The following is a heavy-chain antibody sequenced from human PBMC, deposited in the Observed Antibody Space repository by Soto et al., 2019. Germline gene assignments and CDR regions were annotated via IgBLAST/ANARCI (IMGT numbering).Heavy chain of an antibody. V-gene: IGHV1-2*02. CDR2: INPNSGGT. J-gene: IGHJ4*02. CDR1: GYTFTGYY. D-gene: IGHD1-26*01. Sequence: VASVKVSCKASGYTFTGYYMHWVRQAPGQGLEWMGWINPNSGGTNYAQKFQGRVTMTRDTSISTAYMELSRLRSDDTAVYYCARVGRWGAAVLYYWGQGTLVTVSS. CDR3: ARVGRWGAAVLYY.